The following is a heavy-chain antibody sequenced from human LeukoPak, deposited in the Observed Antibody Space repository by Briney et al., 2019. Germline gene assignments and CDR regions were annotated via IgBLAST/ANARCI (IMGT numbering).Heavy chain of an antibody. Sequence: GGSLRLSCAASGFTFSSYGMHWVRQAPGKGLEWVAVISYDGSNKYYADSVKGRFTISRDNSKNTLYLQMNSLRAEDTAVYYCAKGKYQLLPFDYWGQGTLVTVSS. CDR1: GFTFSSYG. CDR3: AKGKYQLLPFDY. D-gene: IGHD2-2*01. V-gene: IGHV3-30*18. J-gene: IGHJ4*02. CDR2: ISYDGSNK.